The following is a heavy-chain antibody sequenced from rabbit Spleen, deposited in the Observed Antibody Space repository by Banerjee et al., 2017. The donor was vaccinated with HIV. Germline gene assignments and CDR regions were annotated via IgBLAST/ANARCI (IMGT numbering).Heavy chain of an antibody. V-gene: IGHV1S40*01. CDR1: AVSFNGDSY. CDR3: ARGFAEMTMVITGFYFSL. D-gene: IGHD2-1*01. CDR2: IATGSSGFT. Sequence: QSLEESGGGLVQPEGSLTLTCTASAVSFNGDSYMCWVRQAPGKGLEWIVCIATGSSGFTYYASWVNGRFTSSKTSSTTVTLQLTSLTAAATATYFCARGFAEMTMVITGFYFSLWGPGTLVTVS. J-gene: IGHJ4*01.